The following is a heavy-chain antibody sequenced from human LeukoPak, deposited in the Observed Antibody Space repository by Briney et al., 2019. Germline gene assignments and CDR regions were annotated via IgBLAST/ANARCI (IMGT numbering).Heavy chain of an antibody. CDR3: ARDFWSGYYTED. D-gene: IGHD3-3*01. CDR1: GFTFRSYA. CDR2: ISGSSSGSTSII. J-gene: IGHJ4*02. V-gene: IGHV3-48*04. Sequence: PGGSLRLSCAASGFTFRSYAMNWVRQAPGKGLEWISYISGSSSGSTSIIHYADSVKGRFTISRDNAKNSLHLQMDSLSAEDTAVYYCARDFWSGYYTEDWGQGALVIVSS.